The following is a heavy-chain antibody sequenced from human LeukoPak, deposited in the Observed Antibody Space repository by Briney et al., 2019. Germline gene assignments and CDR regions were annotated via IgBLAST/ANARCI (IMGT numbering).Heavy chain of an antibody. Sequence: ASVKVSCKASRYIFTSYYIHWVRQAPGQGLEWMGWINPNNGGTKYAQRFRGRVTMTSDTSISTAYMELSRPRSDDTAIYYCARDRGSSWFADYWGQGSLVTVSS. D-gene: IGHD6-13*01. J-gene: IGHJ4*02. CDR2: INPNNGGT. V-gene: IGHV1-2*02. CDR1: RYIFTSYY. CDR3: ARDRGSSWFADY.